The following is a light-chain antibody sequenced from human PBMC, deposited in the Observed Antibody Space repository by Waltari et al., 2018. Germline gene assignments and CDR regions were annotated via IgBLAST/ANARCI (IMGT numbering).Light chain of an antibody. J-gene: IGKJ2*01. Sequence: DIQMTQSPSSLSASVGDRVTITCRASQSISNWLAWYQQKPGKAPILLIYKASILKSGVPSRFSGSVSETQFTLTISSLQPGDFATYYCQQYNTYSSFGQGTKLEIK. V-gene: IGKV1-5*03. CDR1: QSISNW. CDR3: QQYNTYSS. CDR2: KAS.